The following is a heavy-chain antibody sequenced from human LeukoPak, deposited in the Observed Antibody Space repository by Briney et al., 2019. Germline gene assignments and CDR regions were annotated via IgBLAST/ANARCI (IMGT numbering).Heavy chain of an antibody. V-gene: IGHV1-2*02. CDR3: ATVNSGSYLGVDY. CDR1: GYTFTGYY. J-gene: IGHJ4*02. Sequence: ASVKVSCKASGYTFTGYYMHWVRQAPGQGLEWMGWINPNSGGTNYAQKFQGRVTMTRDTSISTAYMELSRLRSDDTAVYYCATVNSGSYLGVDYWGQGTLVTASS. D-gene: IGHD1-26*01. CDR2: INPNSGGT.